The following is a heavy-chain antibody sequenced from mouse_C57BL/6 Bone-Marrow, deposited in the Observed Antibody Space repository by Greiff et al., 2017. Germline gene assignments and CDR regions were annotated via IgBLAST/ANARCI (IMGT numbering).Heavy chain of an antibody. CDR1: GFTINDYY. D-gene: IGHD2-4*01. J-gene: IGHJ3*01. V-gene: IGHV14-2*02. CDR3: ARSGYLITTCWFAL. CDR2: INPEDGGT. Sequence: VKLMESGPELVKPGASVKLSCKASGFTINDYYMHWVKQRPEQGLEWIGKINPEDGGTSYDPKFQGKATITANTSSSTAYLELRSLTSEDSAVYYCARSGYLITTCWFALWCQGHRVTVSA.